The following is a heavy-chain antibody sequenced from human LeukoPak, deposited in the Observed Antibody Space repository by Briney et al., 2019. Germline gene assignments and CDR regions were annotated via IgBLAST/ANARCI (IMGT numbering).Heavy chain of an antibody. CDR3: ARADYYDSSGYFDY. D-gene: IGHD3-22*01. CDR2: ISSSSSYI. J-gene: IGHJ4*02. V-gene: IGHV3-21*01. CDR1: GFTFSSYS. Sequence: GGSLRLSCAASGFTFSSYSMNWVRLAPGKGLEWVSPISSSSSYIYYADSVKGRFTISRDNAKNSLYLQMNSLRAEDTAVYYCARADYYDSSGYFDYWGQGTLVTVSS.